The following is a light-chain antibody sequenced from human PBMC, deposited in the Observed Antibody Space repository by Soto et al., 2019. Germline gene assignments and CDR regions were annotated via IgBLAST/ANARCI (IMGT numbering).Light chain of an antibody. J-gene: IGKJ5*01. CDR2: AAS. V-gene: IGKV1-39*01. Sequence: DIQMTQSPSSLSASVGDRVTITCRASQSISSYLNWYQQKPGKAPKLLIYAASSLQSGDPSRFSGSGSGTDFTLTISSLQPEDFATYYCQQSYSTPITFGQGTRLE. CDR3: QQSYSTPIT. CDR1: QSISSY.